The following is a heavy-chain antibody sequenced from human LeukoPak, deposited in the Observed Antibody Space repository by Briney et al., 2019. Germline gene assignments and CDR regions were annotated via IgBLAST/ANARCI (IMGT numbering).Heavy chain of an antibody. D-gene: IGHD6-19*01. CDR3: TRVIVAVPGYFDYFDF. J-gene: IGHJ4*02. Sequence: PGGSLRLSCAASGFSFSNLYTRWIRQAPGKGLEWVANLNEDGSNKWHLGSVKGRFTVSRDNARNALYLQMNSLRVEDTAVYYCTRVIVAVPGYFDYFDFWGQGALVTVSS. V-gene: IGHV3-7*01. CDR1: GFSFSNLY. CDR2: LNEDGSNK.